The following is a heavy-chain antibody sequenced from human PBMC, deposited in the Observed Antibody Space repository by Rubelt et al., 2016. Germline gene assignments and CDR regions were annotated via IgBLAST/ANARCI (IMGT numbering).Heavy chain of an antibody. V-gene: IGHV4-34*01. CDR1: NGSFNGYY. CDR2: IYSSRST. D-gene: IGHD2-8*01. J-gene: IGHJ3*02. Sequence: QVQLQQWGAGLLKPSETLSLTCAVYNGSFNGYYSHWLRQPPGKGLEWIGSIYSSRSTYYNPSLSSRLALFIDAAKNQFTPKRNSVTAADTSLYYGARVDTNLVSDAVDIWGVGTMVTVSS. CDR3: ARVDTNLVSDAVDI.